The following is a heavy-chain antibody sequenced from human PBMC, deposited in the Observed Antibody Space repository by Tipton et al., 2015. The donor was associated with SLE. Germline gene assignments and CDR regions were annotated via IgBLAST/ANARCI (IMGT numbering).Heavy chain of an antibody. J-gene: IGHJ4*02. Sequence: SLRLSCAASGFTFSNAWMSWVRQAPGKGLEWVSAISGSGIGTYYADSVKGRFTISRDNSKNTLYLQMNSLRAEDTAVHYCARNIPVAGYYFDYWGQGTLVTVSS. D-gene: IGHD6-19*01. V-gene: IGHV3-23*01. CDR3: ARNIPVAGYYFDY. CDR1: GFTFSNAW. CDR2: ISGSGIGT.